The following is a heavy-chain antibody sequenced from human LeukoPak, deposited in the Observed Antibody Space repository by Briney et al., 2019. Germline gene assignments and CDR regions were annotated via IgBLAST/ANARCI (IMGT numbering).Heavy chain of an antibody. D-gene: IGHD1-26*01. V-gene: IGHV3-74*01. CDR1: GFTFSSYS. Sequence: GGSLRLSCAASGFTFSSYSMNWVRQAPGKGLVWVSRINSDGYSTNYADSVKGRFTISRDNAKNTLYLQMNSLRVEDTAMYYCASPYSGSYYGFDYWGQGTLVTVSS. J-gene: IGHJ4*02. CDR3: ASPYSGSYYGFDY. CDR2: INSDGYST.